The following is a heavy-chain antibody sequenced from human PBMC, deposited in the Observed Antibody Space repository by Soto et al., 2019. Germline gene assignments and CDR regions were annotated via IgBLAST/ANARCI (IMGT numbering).Heavy chain of an antibody. CDR3: ARAISGYVT. Sequence: QVQLVQSGAEVKKPGASVKVSGKASGITSTTYAIHWVRQAPGQGLEWMGWINTGNGNTRYSQRFLGRVSLTTDTSASTASMDLSSLTSEDTAVYYCARAISGYVTWGQGTLITVSS. V-gene: IGHV1-3*04. CDR1: GITSTTYA. CDR2: INTGNGNT. J-gene: IGHJ5*02. D-gene: IGHD5-12*01.